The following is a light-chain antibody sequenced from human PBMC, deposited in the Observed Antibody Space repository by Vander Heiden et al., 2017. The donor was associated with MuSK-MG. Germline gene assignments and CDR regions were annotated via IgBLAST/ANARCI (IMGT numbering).Light chain of an antibody. V-gene: IGLV3-1*01. CDR2: EDI. Sequence: SYEVPQPPSLSVSPRRTATITCSGDNLLDNYASWYQQKPGHSPVLVIYEDIKRTSGIPERFSGSSSGNTATLTISGTQSLDEADYVCQEWDSTTELFGGGTNLTVL. CDR1: NLLDNY. CDR3: QEWDSTTEL. J-gene: IGLJ7*01.